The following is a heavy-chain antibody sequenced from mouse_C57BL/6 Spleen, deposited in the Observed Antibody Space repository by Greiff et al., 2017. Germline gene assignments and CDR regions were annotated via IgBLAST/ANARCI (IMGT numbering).Heavy chain of an antibody. CDR2: INPNNGGT. CDR3: ARRYYGNWYFDV. Sequence: EVQLQQSGPELVKPGASVKIPCKASGYTFTDYNMDWVKQSHGKSLEWIGDINPNNGGTIYNQKFKGKATLTVDKSSSTAYMELRSLTSEDTAVYYCARRYYGNWYFDVWGTGTTVTVSS. D-gene: IGHD2-1*01. V-gene: IGHV1-18*01. J-gene: IGHJ1*03. CDR1: GYTFTDYN.